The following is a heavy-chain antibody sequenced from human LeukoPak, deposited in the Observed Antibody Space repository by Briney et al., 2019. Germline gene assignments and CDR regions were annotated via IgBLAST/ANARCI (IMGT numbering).Heavy chain of an antibody. V-gene: IGHV4-30-2*01. Sequence: SETLSLTCTVSGGSISSGGYYWSWIRQPPGKGLEWIGYIYHSGSTYYNPSLKSRVTISVDRSKNQFSLKLSSVTAADTAVYYCAREVAGGDLGAYDSSGYPIRHDYWGQGTLVTVSS. CDR2: IYHSGST. J-gene: IGHJ4*02. CDR1: GGSISSGGYY. CDR3: AREVAGGDLGAYDSSGYPIRHDY. D-gene: IGHD3-22*01.